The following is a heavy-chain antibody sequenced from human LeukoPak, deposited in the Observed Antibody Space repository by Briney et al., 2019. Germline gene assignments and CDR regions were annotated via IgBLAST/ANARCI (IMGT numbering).Heavy chain of an antibody. D-gene: IGHD6-19*01. J-gene: IGHJ4*02. CDR1: GYTFTSYG. CDR3: ARNSHGYSSGWLQFNFDY. CDR2: INTYNGNT. V-gene: IGHV1-18*01. Sequence: ASVEVSCKASGYTFTSYGITWVRQAPGQGLEWMGWINTYNGNTNYAQKLQGRVTMTTDTSTSTAYMELRSLRSDDTAVYYCARNSHGYSSGWLQFNFDYWGQGTLVTVSS.